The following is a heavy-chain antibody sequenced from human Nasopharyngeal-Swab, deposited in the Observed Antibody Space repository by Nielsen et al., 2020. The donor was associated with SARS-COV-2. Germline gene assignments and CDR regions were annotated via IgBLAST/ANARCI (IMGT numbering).Heavy chain of an antibody. CDR2: ISISSSYI. Sequence: GGSLRLSCAASGFTFSSYSMNWVRKAPGQGLEWVSSISISSSYIYYADSVQGRFTISRDNSKNTLYLQMNSLRAEDTAVYYCAKTISSSWYGEDYWGQGTLVTVSS. CDR3: AKTISSSWYGEDY. V-gene: IGHV3-21*04. CDR1: GFTFSSYS. J-gene: IGHJ4*02. D-gene: IGHD6-13*01.